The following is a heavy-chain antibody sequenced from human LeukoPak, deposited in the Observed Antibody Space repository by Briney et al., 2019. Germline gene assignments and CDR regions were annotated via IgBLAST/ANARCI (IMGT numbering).Heavy chain of an antibody. CDR3: AREDSSSWGYYFDY. J-gene: IGHJ4*02. CDR1: GFTFDDYG. V-gene: IGHV3-20*04. D-gene: IGHD6-13*01. CDR2: INWDGGST. Sequence: GGSLRLSCAASGFTFDDYGMSWVRQAPGKGLEWVSGINWDGGSTGYADSVKGRFTISRDNAKNSLYLQMNSLRAEDTALYYCAREDSSSWGYYFDYWGQGTLVTVSS.